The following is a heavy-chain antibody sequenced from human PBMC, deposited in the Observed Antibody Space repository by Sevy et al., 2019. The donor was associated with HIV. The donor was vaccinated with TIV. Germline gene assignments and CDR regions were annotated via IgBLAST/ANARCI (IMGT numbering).Heavy chain of an antibody. CDR1: TFTFGHYA. D-gene: IGHD3-16*01. CDR2: ISYEGSNE. CDR3: ARDWGTPTTANMYYFDF. V-gene: IGHV3-30*04. Sequence: GGSLRLSCAASTFTFGHYARHWVRQAPGKGLQWVAGISYEGSNEYYTDSVKGRFTISRDNSKNTLNLEMNNLRVEDTALYYCARDWGTPTTANMYYFDFWGQGIPVTVSS. J-gene: IGHJ4*02.